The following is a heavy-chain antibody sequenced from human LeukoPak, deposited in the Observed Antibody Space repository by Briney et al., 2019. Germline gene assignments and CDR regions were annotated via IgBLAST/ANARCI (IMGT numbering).Heavy chain of an antibody. V-gene: IGHV4-59*08. Sequence: SETLSLTCTVSGGSISSYYWSWIRQPPGKGLEWIGYIYYSGSTNYNPSLKSRVTISVDTSKNQFSLKLSSVTAADTAVYYCARLGDYYGSGSFGHFDYWGQGTLVTVSS. CDR3: ARLGDYYGSGSFGHFDY. CDR1: GGSISSYY. CDR2: IYYSGST. D-gene: IGHD3-10*01. J-gene: IGHJ4*02.